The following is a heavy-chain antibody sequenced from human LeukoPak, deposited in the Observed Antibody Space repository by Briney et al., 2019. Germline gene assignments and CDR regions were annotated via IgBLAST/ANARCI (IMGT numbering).Heavy chain of an antibody. J-gene: IGHJ3*02. V-gene: IGHV4-59*08. Sequence: SETLSLTCTDSGGSISSYYWSWIRQPPGKGLEWIGYIYYSGSTNYNPSLKSRVTISVDTSKNQFSLKLSSVTAADTAVYYCARHEIGRRFAFDILGQGTMVTVSS. CDR2: IYYSGST. CDR3: ARHEIGRRFAFDI. D-gene: IGHD2-21*01. CDR1: GGSISSYY.